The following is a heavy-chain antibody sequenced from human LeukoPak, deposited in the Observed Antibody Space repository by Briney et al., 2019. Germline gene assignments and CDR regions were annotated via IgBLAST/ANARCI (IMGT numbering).Heavy chain of an antibody. D-gene: IGHD3-9*01. V-gene: IGHV4-61*01. CDR2: IYYSGST. CDR3: ARVHRYDILTGHRDYYYYGMDV. Sequence: SETLSLTCTVSGDSISSSSYYWSWIRQPPGKGLEWIGYIYYSGSTNYNPSLKSRVTISVDTSKNQFSLKLSSVTAADTAVYYCARVHRYDILTGHRDYYYYGMDVWGQGTTVTVSS. J-gene: IGHJ6*02. CDR1: GDSISSSSYY.